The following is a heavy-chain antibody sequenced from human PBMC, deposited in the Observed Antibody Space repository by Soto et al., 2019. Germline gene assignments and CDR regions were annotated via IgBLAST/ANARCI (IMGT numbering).Heavy chain of an antibody. V-gene: IGHV1-8*01. J-gene: IGHJ5*01. CDR1: GYTFASYD. Sequence: QVQLVQSGAEVKTPGASVKVSCKASGYTFASYDMNWVRQAPGQGLEWMGWMNPNSNNTGYEQKFQGRLTMTRDIALSIAHWELSSRRNDDAAVYYCARSDGYNSNGLDSWGQGTQVTVSA. D-gene: IGHD3-22*01. CDR2: MNPNSNNT. CDR3: ARSDGYNSNGLDS.